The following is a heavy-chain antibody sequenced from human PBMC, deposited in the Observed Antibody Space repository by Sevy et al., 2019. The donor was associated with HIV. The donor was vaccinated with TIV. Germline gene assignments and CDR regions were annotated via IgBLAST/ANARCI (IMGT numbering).Heavy chain of an antibody. D-gene: IGHD2-8*01. CDR3: AREGCTKPHDY. J-gene: IGHJ4*02. Sequence: LSLTCAASGFTFSKYSMSWVRQPPGKGLEWVSTLSFGCGEINYADSVKGRFSISRDNSKSSVYLQMNNLRPEDTAVYYCAREGCTKPHDYWGQGTLVTVSS. V-gene: IGHV3-23*01. CDR1: GFTFSKYS. CDR2: LSFGCGEI.